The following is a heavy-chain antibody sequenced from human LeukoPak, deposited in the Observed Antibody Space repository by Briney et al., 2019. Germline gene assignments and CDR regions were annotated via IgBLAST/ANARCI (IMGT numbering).Heavy chain of an antibody. CDR2: TYTSGDT. J-gene: IGHJ4*02. D-gene: IGHD5-18*01. Sequence: SETLSLTCSVSGYSISSSDFYWSWLRQPPGKELEVIGYTYTSGDTNYNPSLKSRVIISLDTSKNQLSLKMNSVTAADTAVYYCARTARVFDKWGQGTLVTVSS. V-gene: IGHV4-4*09. CDR1: GYSISSSDFY. CDR3: ARTARVFDK.